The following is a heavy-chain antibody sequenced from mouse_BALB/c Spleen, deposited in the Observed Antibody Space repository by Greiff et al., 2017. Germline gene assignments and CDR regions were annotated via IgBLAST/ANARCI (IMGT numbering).Heavy chain of an antibody. CDR1: GYTFTSYV. CDR3: AKDYNEGGYYDMDY. D-gene: IGHD1-1*01. Sequence: EVKLQQSGPELVKPGASVKMSCKASGYTFTSYVMHWVKQKPGQGLEWIGYINPYNDGTKYNEKFKGKATLTSDKSSSTTYMWLSSLTSEDSAVYYCAKDYNEGGYYDMDYWGQGTSVTVSS. J-gene: IGHJ4*01. CDR2: INPYNDGT. V-gene: IGHV1-14*01.